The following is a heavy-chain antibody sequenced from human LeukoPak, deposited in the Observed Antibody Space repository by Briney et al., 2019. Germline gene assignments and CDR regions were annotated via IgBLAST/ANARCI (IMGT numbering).Heavy chain of an antibody. CDR3: ARETTVTPVYYFDY. Sequence: GSLRLSFAASGFTFSRNSISWVRQAPGKGLEGVAAISGSGAGTYYADSVKGRFTISRDNSKNTLYLQVNSLRAEDTAVYYCARETTVTPVYYFDYWGQGTLVTVSS. V-gene: IGHV3-23*01. D-gene: IGHD4-17*01. CDR1: GFTFSRNS. J-gene: IGHJ4*02. CDR2: ISGSGAGT.